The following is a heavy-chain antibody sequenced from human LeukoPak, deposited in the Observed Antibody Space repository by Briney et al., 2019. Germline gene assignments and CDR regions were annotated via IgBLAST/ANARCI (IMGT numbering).Heavy chain of an antibody. CDR3: ARLPAGEDAFDI. CDR2: IYYSGST. Sequence: SETLSLTCTVSGGSISSSSYYWGWIRQPPGKGLEWIGSIYYSGSTYYNPSLKSRVTISVDTSKNQFSLKLSSVTAADTAVYYCARLPAGEDAFDIWGQGTMVTVSS. J-gene: IGHJ3*02. CDR1: GGSISSSSYY. D-gene: IGHD6-19*01. V-gene: IGHV4-39*01.